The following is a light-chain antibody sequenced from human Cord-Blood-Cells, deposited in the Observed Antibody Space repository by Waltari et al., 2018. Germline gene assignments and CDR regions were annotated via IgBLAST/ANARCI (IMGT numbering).Light chain of an antibody. CDR2: GAS. CDR1: QRVSSN. J-gene: IGKJ4*01. CDR3: QQYNNWPPLT. Sequence: EIVLTQSPATLSVSPGDRATIPCRASQRVSSNLAWYHQKPGQAPRLLIYGASTRATGIPARFSGSGSGTEFTLTISSLQSEDFAVYYCQQYNNWPPLTFGGGTKVEIK. V-gene: IGKV3-15*01.